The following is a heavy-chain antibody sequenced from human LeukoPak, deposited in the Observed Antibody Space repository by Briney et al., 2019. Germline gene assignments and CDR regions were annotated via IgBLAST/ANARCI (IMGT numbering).Heavy chain of an antibody. CDR3: ARGGMATITGNYYYYYGMDV. Sequence: PSETLSLTCTVSGGSISSGGYYWSWIRQHPGKGLEWIGYIYYSGSTYYNPSLKSRVTISVDTSKNQFSLKLSSVTAADTAVYYCARGGMATITGNYYYYYGMDVWGQGTTVTVSS. V-gene: IGHV4-31*03. CDR2: IYYSGST. CDR1: GGSISSGGYY. D-gene: IGHD5-24*01. J-gene: IGHJ6*02.